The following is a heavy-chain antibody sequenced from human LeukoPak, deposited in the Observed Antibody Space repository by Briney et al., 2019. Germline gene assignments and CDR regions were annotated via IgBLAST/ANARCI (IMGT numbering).Heavy chain of an antibody. CDR1: GYTFTGCY. CDR2: INPNSGGT. Sequence: GASVKVSCKASGYTFTGCYMHWVRQAPGQGLEWMGRINPNSGGTNYAQKFQGRVTMTRDTSISTAYMELSRLRSEDTAVYYCATVWGFGESPYYFDYWGQGTLVTVSS. CDR3: ATVWGFGESPYYFDY. V-gene: IGHV1-2*06. J-gene: IGHJ4*02. D-gene: IGHD3-10*01.